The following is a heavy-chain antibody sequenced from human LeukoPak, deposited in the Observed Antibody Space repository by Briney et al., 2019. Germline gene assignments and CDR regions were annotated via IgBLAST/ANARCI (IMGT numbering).Heavy chain of an antibody. Sequence: SETLSLTCTVSGSSISSHSWGWVRQPPGEGLEWIGYDSNSGNINYNPALKSRVTISVDTSERQFSLELSSVSAADTAVYYCARDNWGSLDYWGQGILVTVSS. V-gene: IGHV4-59*11. D-gene: IGHD7-27*01. CDR2: DSNSGNI. J-gene: IGHJ4*02. CDR3: ARDNWGSLDY. CDR1: GSSISSHS.